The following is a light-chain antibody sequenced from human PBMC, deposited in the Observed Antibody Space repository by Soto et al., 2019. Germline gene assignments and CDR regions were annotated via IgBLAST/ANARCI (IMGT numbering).Light chain of an antibody. Sequence: QSVLTQPPSVSAAPGQKVTISCSGSSSNIGNNYLSWYQQLPGTAPKLLIYDNNKRPSGIPDRFSGSKSGTSATLGITGLQTGDDADYYCGTWDSSLSAVVFGGGTKLTVL. J-gene: IGLJ2*01. CDR2: DNN. CDR1: SSNIGNNY. CDR3: GTWDSSLSAVV. V-gene: IGLV1-51*01.